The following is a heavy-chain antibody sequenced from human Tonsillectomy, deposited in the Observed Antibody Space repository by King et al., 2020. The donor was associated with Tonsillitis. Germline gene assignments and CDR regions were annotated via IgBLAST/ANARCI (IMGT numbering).Heavy chain of an antibody. J-gene: IGHJ4*02. CDR1: GGSFSGYY. CDR3: ASSRFGELSSYYFDY. CDR2: INHSGST. Sequence: QVQLQQWGAGLLKPSETLSLTCAVYGGSFSGYYWSWIRQPPGKGLEWIGEINHSGSTNYNPSLKSRVTISVDTSKNQFSLKLSSVTAADTAVYYCASSRFGELSSYYFDYWGQGTLVTVSS. D-gene: IGHD3-10*01. V-gene: IGHV4-34*01.